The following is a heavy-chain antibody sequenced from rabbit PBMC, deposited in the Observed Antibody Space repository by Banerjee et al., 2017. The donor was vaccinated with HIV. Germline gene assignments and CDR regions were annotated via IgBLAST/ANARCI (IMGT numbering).Heavy chain of an antibody. J-gene: IGHJ4*01. V-gene: IGHV1S45*01. CDR2: IATGSGNT. Sequence: QEQLEESGGDLVKPGASLTLTCTASGFSFSTRYNLCWVRQAPGKGLEWIGYIATGSGNTWYASWAKGRFTISKTSSTTVTLQMASLTAADTATYFCARDNTGDTLHWNLWGPGTLVTVS. CDR1: GFSFSTRYN. CDR3: ARDNTGDTLHWNL. D-gene: IGHD2-1*01.